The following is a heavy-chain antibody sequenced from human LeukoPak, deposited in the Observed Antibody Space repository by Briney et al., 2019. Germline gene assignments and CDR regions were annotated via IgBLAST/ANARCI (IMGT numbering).Heavy chain of an antibody. J-gene: IGHJ3*02. CDR2: IYTSGST. CDR3: AREDIVVVPAAITAFDT. Sequence: SETLSLTCTVSGGSISSYYWSWIRQPAGKGLEWIGRIYTSGSTNYNPSLKSRVTMSVDTSKNQFSLKLSSVTAADTAVYYCAREDIVVVPAAITAFDTWGQGTMVTVSS. D-gene: IGHD2-2*01. CDR1: GGSISSYY. V-gene: IGHV4-4*07.